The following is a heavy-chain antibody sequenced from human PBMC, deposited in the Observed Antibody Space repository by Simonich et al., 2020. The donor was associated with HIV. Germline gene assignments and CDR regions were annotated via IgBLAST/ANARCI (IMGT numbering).Heavy chain of an antibody. Sequence: QVQLVESGGGVVQPGRSLRLSCAASGFTFRNYGMHWVRQAPGKGLEWVAVIWFDGSKEYYADSVKGRFTISRDSSKNTVSLQMNSLRAEDTAVYYCARDGPNATYHFYMDVWGKGTMVTVSS. CDR1: GFTFRNYG. CDR3: ARDGPNATYHFYMDV. CDR2: IWFDGSKE. J-gene: IGHJ6*03. V-gene: IGHV3-33*01. D-gene: IGHD2-8*01.